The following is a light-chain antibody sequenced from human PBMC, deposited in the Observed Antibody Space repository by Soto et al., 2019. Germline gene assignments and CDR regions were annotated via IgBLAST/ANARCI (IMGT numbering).Light chain of an antibody. Sequence: QSALTQPRSVSGSPGQSVTISCTGTSSDVGGYNYVSWYQQHPGKAPKLMIYDVSKRPSGVPDRFSGSKSGNTASLTISGLHAEDEADYSCCSSAGSHTFERVFGGGTKLTVL. J-gene: IGLJ3*02. CDR2: DVS. CDR3: CSSAGSHTFERV. CDR1: SSDVGGYNY. V-gene: IGLV2-11*01.